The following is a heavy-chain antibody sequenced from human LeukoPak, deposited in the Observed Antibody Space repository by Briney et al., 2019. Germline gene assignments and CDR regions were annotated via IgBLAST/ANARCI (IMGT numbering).Heavy chain of an antibody. V-gene: IGHV1-46*01. CDR3: ARDPYGSSWGALYYFDY. CDR2: INPSGGDT. Sequence: ASVKVSCKASGYTFTSYYMHWLRQAPGQGLEWMGIINPSGGDTSYAQKFEGRVTMSRDVSTTTVYMDLSSLRSDDTALYYCARDPYGSSWGALYYFDYWGQGTLVTVSS. J-gene: IGHJ4*02. D-gene: IGHD6-13*01. CDR1: GYTFTSYY.